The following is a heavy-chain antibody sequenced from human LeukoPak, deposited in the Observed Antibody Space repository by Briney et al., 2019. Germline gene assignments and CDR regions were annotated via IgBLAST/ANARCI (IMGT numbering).Heavy chain of an antibody. CDR2: INSGGSGT. Sequence: GGSLRLSCAASGFNFASNWMHWVRQTPGKGLMWVSRINSGGSGTSYADSVEGRFTISRDNAKNTLYLQMNSLRAEDTAVYYCARGRYYLDSWGQGTLVTVSS. CDR3: ARGRYYLDS. CDR1: GFNFASNW. V-gene: IGHV3-74*01. D-gene: IGHD4-17*01. J-gene: IGHJ4*02.